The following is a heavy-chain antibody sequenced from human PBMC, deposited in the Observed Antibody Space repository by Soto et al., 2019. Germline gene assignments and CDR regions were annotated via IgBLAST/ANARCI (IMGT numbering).Heavy chain of an antibody. CDR3: AHKLWFGELSWFDP. J-gene: IGHJ5*02. V-gene: IGHV2-5*02. D-gene: IGHD3-10*01. Sequence: QITLKESGPTLVKPTQTLTLTCTFSGFSLSTSGVGVGWIRQPPGKALEWLALIYWDDDKRYSPSLKSRLTIHKDTSKNPVVLTMTNMDPVDTATYYCAHKLWFGELSWFDPWGQGTLVTVSS. CDR2: IYWDDDK. CDR1: GFSLSTSGVG.